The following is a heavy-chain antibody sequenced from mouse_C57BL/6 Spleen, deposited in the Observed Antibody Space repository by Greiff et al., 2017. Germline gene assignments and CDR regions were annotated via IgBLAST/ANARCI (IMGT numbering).Heavy chain of an antibody. V-gene: IGHV1-15*01. D-gene: IGHD1-1*01. J-gene: IGHJ3*01. CDR1: GYTFTDYE. CDR2: IDPETGGT. CDR3: TRRDYGSSYGFAY. Sequence: VQLQQSGAELVRPGASVTLSCKASGYTFTDYEMHWVKQTPVHGLEWIGAIDPETGGTAYNQKFKGKAILTADKSSSTAYMELRSLTSEDSAVYYCTRRDYGSSYGFAYWGQGTLVTVSA.